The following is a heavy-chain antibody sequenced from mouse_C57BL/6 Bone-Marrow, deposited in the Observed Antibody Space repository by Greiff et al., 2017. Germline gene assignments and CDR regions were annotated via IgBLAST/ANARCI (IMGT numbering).Heavy chain of an antibody. V-gene: IGHV1-55*01. D-gene: IGHD1-1*01. CDR2: IYPGSGST. CDR1: GYTFTSYW. Sequence: QVQLQQPGAELVKPGASVKMSCKASGYTFTSYWITWVKQRPGQGLEWIGDIYPGSGSTNYNEKFKSKDTLTVDTSSSTAYMQLSSLTSEDSAVYYCARRGYYGPLYYAMDYWGQGTSVTVSS. CDR3: ARRGYYGPLYYAMDY. J-gene: IGHJ4*01.